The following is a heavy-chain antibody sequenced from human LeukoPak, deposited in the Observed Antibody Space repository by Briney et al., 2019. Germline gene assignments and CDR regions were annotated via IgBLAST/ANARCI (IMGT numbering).Heavy chain of an antibody. CDR3: AKPLVGATIGNYFDS. V-gene: IGHV3-30*18. CDR2: ISYDGSDK. D-gene: IGHD1-26*01. Sequence: GGSLRLSCAASGYTFSGNGMHWVRQAPGKGLEWVALISYDGSDKYYADSVKGRFTISRDNSKKTLYLQMNSLRAEDTAVYYCAKPLVGATIGNYFDSWGQGTLVTVSS. J-gene: IGHJ4*02. CDR1: GYTFSGNG.